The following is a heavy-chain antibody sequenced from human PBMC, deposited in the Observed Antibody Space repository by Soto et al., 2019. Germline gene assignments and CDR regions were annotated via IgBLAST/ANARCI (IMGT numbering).Heavy chain of an antibody. V-gene: IGHV1-69*06. D-gene: IGHD2-15*01. Sequence: QVQLVRSGAEVKKPGSSVKVSCKASGGTFSSYASSWVRQAPGQGLEWMGGIIPIFGTANYAQKFQGRVTITADKSTSTAYMELSSLRSADTAVYYCASGYCSGGRCYDPHYYGMDVWGQGTTVTVSS. J-gene: IGHJ6*02. CDR1: GGTFSSYA. CDR2: IIPIFGTA. CDR3: ASGYCSGGRCYDPHYYGMDV.